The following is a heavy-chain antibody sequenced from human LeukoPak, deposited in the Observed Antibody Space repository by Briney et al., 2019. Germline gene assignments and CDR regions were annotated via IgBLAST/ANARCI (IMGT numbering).Heavy chain of an antibody. CDR3: ARGPSGYHNT. CDR1: GFTFSSYG. CDR2: IRYDGSSK. V-gene: IGHV3-30*02. Sequence: LTGGSLRLSCAASGFTFSSYGMHWVRQAPGKGLEWVAFIRYDGSSKYYADSVKGRFTISRDNAKNTLYLQMNSLRAEDTAVYYCARGPSGYHNTGGQGTLVTVSS. J-gene: IGHJ4*02. D-gene: IGHD5-12*01.